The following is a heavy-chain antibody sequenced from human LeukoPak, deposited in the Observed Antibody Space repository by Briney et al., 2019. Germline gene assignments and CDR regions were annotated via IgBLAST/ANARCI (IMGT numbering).Heavy chain of an antibody. CDR1: GGSISSYY. CDR2: IYYSGST. CDR3: ARAAAAGTIRYNWFDP. V-gene: IGHV4-59*12. J-gene: IGHJ5*02. D-gene: IGHD6-13*01. Sequence: SETLSLTCTVSGGSISSYYWSWIRQPPGKGLEWIGYIYYSGSTNYNPSLKSRVTISVDTSKNQFSLKLSSVTAADTAVYYCARAAAAGTIRYNWFDPWGQGTLVTVSS.